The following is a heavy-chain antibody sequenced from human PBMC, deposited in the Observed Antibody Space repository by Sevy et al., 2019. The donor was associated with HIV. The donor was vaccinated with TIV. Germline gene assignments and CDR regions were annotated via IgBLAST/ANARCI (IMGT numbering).Heavy chain of an antibody. Sequence: GGSLRLSCAASGFSVSSNFMSWVRRAPGRGLEWVSILYGGGETYYAESVKGRFTISRDSSRNTVFLQMNSLRAEDTAIYFCTTSPRPNLADYWGQGTLVTVSS. CDR2: LYGGGET. CDR3: TTSPRPNLADY. CDR1: GFSVSSNF. J-gene: IGHJ4*02. V-gene: IGHV3-53*01. D-gene: IGHD1-1*01.